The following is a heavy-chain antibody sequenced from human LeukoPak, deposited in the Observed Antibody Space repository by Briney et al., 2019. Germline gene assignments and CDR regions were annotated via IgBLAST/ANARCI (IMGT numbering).Heavy chain of an antibody. V-gene: IGHV3-21*01. CDR1: GFTFSSYS. CDR2: ISSSSSYI. J-gene: IGHJ6*02. CDR3: ARAYGSGPGNYYYGMDV. D-gene: IGHD3-10*01. Sequence: NSGGSLRLSCAASGFTFSSYSMNWVRQDPGKGLEWVSSISSSSSYIYYADSVKGRFTISRDNAKNSLYLQMNSLRAEDTAVYYCARAYGSGPGNYYYGMDVWGQGTTVTVSS.